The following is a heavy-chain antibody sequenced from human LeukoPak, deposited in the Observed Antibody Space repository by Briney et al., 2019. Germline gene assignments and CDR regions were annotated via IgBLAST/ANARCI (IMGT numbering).Heavy chain of an antibody. CDR1: GGSISSGDYY. D-gene: IGHD2-2*01. CDR3: ARSQVPIYCSSTSCPDIGGMDV. V-gene: IGHV4-30-4*01. CDR2: IYYSGST. J-gene: IGHJ6*02. Sequence: SQTLSLTCTVSGGSISSGDYYWSWIRQPPGQGLEWIGYIYYSGSTYYNPSLKSRVTISVDTSKNQFSLKLSSVTAADTAVYYCARSQVPIYCSSTSCPDIGGMDVWGQGTTVTVSS.